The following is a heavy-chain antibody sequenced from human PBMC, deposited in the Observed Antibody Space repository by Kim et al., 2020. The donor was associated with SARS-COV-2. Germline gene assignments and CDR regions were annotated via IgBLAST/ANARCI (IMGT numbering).Heavy chain of an antibody. J-gene: IGHJ6*02. CDR1: GFTFTSSA. V-gene: IGHV1-58*01. D-gene: IGHD6-13*01. CDR2: IVVGSGNT. Sequence: SVKVSCKASGFTFTSSAVQWVRQARGQRLEWIGWIVVGSGNTNYAQKFQERVTITRDMSTSTAYMELSSLRSEYTAVYYCAAEPPRIAAAGINIYYYGMDVWGQGTTVTVSS. CDR3: AAEPPRIAAAGINIYYYGMDV.